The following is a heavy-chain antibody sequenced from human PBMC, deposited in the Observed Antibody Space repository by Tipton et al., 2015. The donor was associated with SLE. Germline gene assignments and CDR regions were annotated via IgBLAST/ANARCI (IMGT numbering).Heavy chain of an antibody. CDR3: ARDPDYDLLSGQGFDP. J-gene: IGHJ5*02. V-gene: IGHV4-34*01. D-gene: IGHD3-3*01. CDR2: IGHSGTP. Sequence: LSLTCAVSGGSFTGYSWNWIRQSPGKGLEWIGAIGHSGTPNYNPSLKSRGTFSLDTSKNHFSLSLTSVTAADTAVYYCARDPDYDLLSGQGFDPWGQGTLVTVSS. CDR1: GGSFTGYS.